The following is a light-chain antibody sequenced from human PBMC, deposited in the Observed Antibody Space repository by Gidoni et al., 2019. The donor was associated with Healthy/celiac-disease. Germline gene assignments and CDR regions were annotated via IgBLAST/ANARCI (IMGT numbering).Light chain of an antibody. V-gene: IGKV1-33*01. CDR2: DAS. CDR1: QDISNY. CDR3: QQYYNLPWT. J-gene: IGKJ1*01. Sequence: DIQMTQSPSSLSASVGDRVTITCQASQDISNYLNWYQQKPGKAPKLLIYDASNLETGVPSRFSVSGSWTDFTFSIISLQPEDIATYYCQQYYNLPWTFXQXTKVEIK.